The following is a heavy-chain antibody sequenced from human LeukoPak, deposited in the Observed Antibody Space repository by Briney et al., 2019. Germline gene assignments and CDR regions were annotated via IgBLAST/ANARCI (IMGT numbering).Heavy chain of an antibody. CDR1: GFTFNTYS. Sequence: GGSLRLSCAASGFTFNTYSMNWVRQAPGKGLEWVSSISSGSTYIYYADSVKGRFTISRDNAKNSLYLQMNSLRAEDTAVYYCATEMNAFDIWGQGTLVTVSS. CDR3: ATEMNAFDI. D-gene: IGHD5-24*01. CDR2: ISSGSTYI. J-gene: IGHJ3*02. V-gene: IGHV3-21*01.